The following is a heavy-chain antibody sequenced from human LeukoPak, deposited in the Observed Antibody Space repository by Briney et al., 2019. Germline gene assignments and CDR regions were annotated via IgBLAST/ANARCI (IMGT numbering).Heavy chain of an antibody. V-gene: IGHV4-34*01. CDR2: INHSGST. J-gene: IGHJ3*02. CDR1: GGSFSGYY. CDR3: ASRGFDSSVSDAFDI. Sequence: SETLSLTCAVYGGSFSGYYWSWIRQPPGKGLEWIGEINHSGSTNYNPSLTSRVTISVDKSKNQFYLTLSSVTAADTAVYYCASRGFDSSVSDAFDIWGQGTMVTVSS. D-gene: IGHD3-22*01.